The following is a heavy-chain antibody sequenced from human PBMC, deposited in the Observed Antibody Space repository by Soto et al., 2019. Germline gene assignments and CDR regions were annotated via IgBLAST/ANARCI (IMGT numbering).Heavy chain of an antibody. CDR1: GGTFSSYA. V-gene: IGHV1-69*13. CDR2: IIPIFGTA. Sequence: SVKVSCKASGGTFSSYAISWVRQAPGQGLEWMGGIIPIFGTANYAQKFQGRVTITADESTSTAYMELSSLRSEDTAVYYCARNHYDFWSGYSNVYYYYGMDVWGQGTTVTVSS. J-gene: IGHJ6*02. D-gene: IGHD3-3*01. CDR3: ARNHYDFWSGYSNVYYYYGMDV.